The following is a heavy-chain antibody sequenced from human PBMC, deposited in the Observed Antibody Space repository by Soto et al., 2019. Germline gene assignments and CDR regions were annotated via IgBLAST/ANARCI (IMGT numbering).Heavy chain of an antibody. J-gene: IGHJ6*02. CDR1: GGTFSTHA. Sequence: ASLKVSCKASGGTFSTHAIIWVRQAPGHGLEWMGAIIPISGTTYYTQNFQGRVTITADEPTSTAFMELSSLKSEDTAMFYCARGYCSGGNCYSGMDVWGQGTMVSVSS. D-gene: IGHD2-15*01. V-gene: IGHV1-69*13. CDR3: ARGYCSGGNCYSGMDV. CDR2: IIPISGTT.